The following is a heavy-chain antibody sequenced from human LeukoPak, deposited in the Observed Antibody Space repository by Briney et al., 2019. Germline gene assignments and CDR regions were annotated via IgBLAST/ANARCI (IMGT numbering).Heavy chain of an antibody. CDR3: ARVSRGNLAH. D-gene: IGHD3-10*01. V-gene: IGHV3-21*01. CDR1: GFTFSSYS. CDR2: ISSSSSYI. J-gene: IGHJ4*02. Sequence: SGGSLRLSCAASGFTFSSYSMNWVRQAPGKGLEWVSSISSSSSYIYYADSVKGRFTISRDNAKNSLHLQMNSLRAEDTAVYYCARVSRGNLAHWGQGTLVTVSS.